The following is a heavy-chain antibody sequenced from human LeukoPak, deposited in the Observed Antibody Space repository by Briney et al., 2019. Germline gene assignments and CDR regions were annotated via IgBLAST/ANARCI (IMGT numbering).Heavy chain of an antibody. V-gene: IGHV3-48*03. CDR3: ARDPGYCSSTTCYKFFDY. J-gene: IGHJ4*02. CDR1: GFTFSGFE. Sequence: GGPVRLSCAASGFTFSGFEMNWVRQAPGKGLEWVSYISGSGSTMYYADSVKGRFTVSRDNAKKLLYLQMNSLRAEDTAVYYCARDPGYCSSTTCYKFFDYWGPGNLVTVSS. D-gene: IGHD2-2*02. CDR2: ISGSGSTM.